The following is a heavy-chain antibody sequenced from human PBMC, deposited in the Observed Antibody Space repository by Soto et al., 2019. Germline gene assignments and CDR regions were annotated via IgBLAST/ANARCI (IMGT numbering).Heavy chain of an antibody. CDR3: ARGMADFWGVEAYYFDY. CDR1: GYTFTSYD. J-gene: IGHJ4*02. D-gene: IGHD3-3*01. Sequence: ASVKVSCKASGYTFTSYDINWVRQATGQGLEWMGWMNPNSGNTGYAQKFQGRVTMTRNTSISTAYMELSSLRSEDTAVYYCARGMADFWGVEAYYFDYWGQGTLVTVSS. CDR2: MNPNSGNT. V-gene: IGHV1-8*01.